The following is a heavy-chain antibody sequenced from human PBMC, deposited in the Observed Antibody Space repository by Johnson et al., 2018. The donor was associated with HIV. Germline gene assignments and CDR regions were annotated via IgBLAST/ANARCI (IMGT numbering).Heavy chain of an antibody. J-gene: IGHJ3*02. V-gene: IGHV3-11*04. CDR1: GFIFSDYY. CDR2: ISSSGGGI. D-gene: IGHD1-20*01. Sequence: QVQLVESGGGLVKPGGSLRLSCAASGFIFSDYYMSWIRQAPGKGLEWVSYISSSGGGIYYADSVRGRFTISRDNAKKSLFLQLSRLRAGDTGVYYCARGGTYNWSPDRIGNAFDIWGQGTTVIVSS. CDR3: ARGGTYNWSPDRIGNAFDI.